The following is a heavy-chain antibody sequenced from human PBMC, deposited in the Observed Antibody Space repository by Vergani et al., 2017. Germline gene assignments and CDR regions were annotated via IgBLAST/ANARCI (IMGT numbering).Heavy chain of an antibody. Sequence: QVQLVQSGAEMKKPGSSGKVFCKSSGGTFSSYTFIWVRLATGQGLDWIGSIVPILDRKEYAQKFQGRVAITADTYTSTVYMELSSLRSEDTAVYYCARDLGRSRVNSHYGMGVWGRGTTVTVSS. CDR2: IVPILDRK. CDR3: ARDLGRSRVNSHYGMGV. V-gene: IGHV1-69*08. D-gene: IGHD4-23*01. CDR1: GGTFSSYT. J-gene: IGHJ6*02.